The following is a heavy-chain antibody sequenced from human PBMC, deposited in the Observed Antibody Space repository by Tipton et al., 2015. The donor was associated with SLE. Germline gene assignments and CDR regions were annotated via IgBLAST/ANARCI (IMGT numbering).Heavy chain of an antibody. Sequence: TLSLTCTVSGDTISDHYWSWIRQPPGQGLEWIGEINHSGSTNYNPSLKSRVTISVDTPKNQFSLRLSSVTAADTAVYYCARHLLRRLGGRNWFDPWGQGTLVTVSS. CDR2: INHSGST. CDR1: GDTISDHY. D-gene: IGHD3-16*01. CDR3: ARHLLRRLGGRNWFDP. J-gene: IGHJ5*02. V-gene: IGHV4-34*01.